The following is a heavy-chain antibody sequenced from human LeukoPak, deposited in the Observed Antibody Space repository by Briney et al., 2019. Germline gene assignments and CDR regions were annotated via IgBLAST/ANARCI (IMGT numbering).Heavy chain of an antibody. Sequence: GSTSYAQKFQGRVTMTRDTSTSTVYMELSSLRSDDTAVYYCARSGIVTGIAATGTDLTFDYWGQGTLVTVSS. J-gene: IGHJ4*02. V-gene: IGHV1-46*01. D-gene: IGHD6-13*01. CDR3: ARSGIVTGIAATGTDLTFDY. CDR2: GST.